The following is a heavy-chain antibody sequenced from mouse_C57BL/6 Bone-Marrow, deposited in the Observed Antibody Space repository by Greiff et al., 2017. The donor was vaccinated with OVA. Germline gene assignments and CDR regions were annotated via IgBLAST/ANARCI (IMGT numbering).Heavy chain of an antibody. CDR3: AREPDGYYNY. CDR2: ISDGGSYT. J-gene: IGHJ2*01. D-gene: IGHD2-3*01. V-gene: IGHV5-4*01. CDR1: GFTFSSYA. Sequence: EVQGVESGGGLVKPGGSLKLSCAASGFTFSSYAMSWVRQTPEKRLEWVATISDGGSYTYYPDNVKGRFTISRDNAKNNLYLQMSHLKSEDTAMYYCAREPDGYYNYWGQGTTLTVSS.